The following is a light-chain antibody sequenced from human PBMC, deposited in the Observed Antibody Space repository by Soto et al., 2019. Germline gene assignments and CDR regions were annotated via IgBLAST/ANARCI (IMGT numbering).Light chain of an antibody. V-gene: IGLV2-8*01. CDR3: SSFAANDNVV. Sequence: QSALTQPPSASGSPGQSVTISCTGTKNDIGVYDFVSWYQHHPGKAPRLIIYEVNKRPSGVPDRFSGSKSGNTASLTVSGLQAGDEADYYCSSFAANDNVVFGGGTKVTVL. CDR2: EVN. CDR1: KNDIGVYDF. J-gene: IGLJ3*02.